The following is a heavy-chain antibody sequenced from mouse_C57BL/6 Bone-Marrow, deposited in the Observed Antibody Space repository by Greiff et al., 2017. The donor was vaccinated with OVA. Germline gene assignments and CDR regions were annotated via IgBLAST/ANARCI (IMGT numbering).Heavy chain of an antibody. J-gene: IGHJ2*01. CDR1: GYTFTSYW. D-gene: IGHD2-2*01. Sequence: VQLQQPGAELVMPGASVKLSCKASGYTFTSYWMHWVKQRPGQGLEWIGEIDPSDSYTNYNQKFKGKSTLTVDKSSSTAYMQLSSLTSEDSAVYYCARRWLRRSFDYWGQGTTLTVSS. CDR3: ARRWLRRSFDY. CDR2: IDPSDSYT. V-gene: IGHV1-69*01.